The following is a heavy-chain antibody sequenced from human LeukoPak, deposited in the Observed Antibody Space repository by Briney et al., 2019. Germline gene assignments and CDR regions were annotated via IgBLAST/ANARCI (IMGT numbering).Heavy chain of an antibody. V-gene: IGHV3-23*01. CDR3: AKDQRXESPHYLDS. CDR1: GFTFSSSA. J-gene: IGHJ4*02. Sequence: PGGSLRLSCAASGFTFSSSAMSWVRQVPGKGLEWVSGISASGGSTYYADSVRGRFTISRDNSKNTLYVQMNSLRDEDTAVYYCAKDQRXESPHYLDSWGQGTLVTVSS. CDR2: ISASGGST.